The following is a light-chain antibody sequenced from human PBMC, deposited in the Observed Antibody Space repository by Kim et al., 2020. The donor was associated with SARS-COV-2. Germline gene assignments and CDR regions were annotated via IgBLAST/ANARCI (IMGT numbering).Light chain of an antibody. Sequence: SLGDRVILTVHASPDTVTYLNWYQNKPGTAPNILSYDASKLETGGPSRFSGSGSGTEFTFTITSLQPEDIATYYCQHFYDFPRTFGQGTKVDIK. CDR2: DAS. V-gene: IGKV1-33*01. J-gene: IGKJ1*01. CDR3: QHFYDFPRT. CDR1: PDTVTY.